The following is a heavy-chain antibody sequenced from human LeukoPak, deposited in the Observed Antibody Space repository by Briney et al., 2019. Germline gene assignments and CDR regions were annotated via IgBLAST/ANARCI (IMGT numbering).Heavy chain of an antibody. CDR1: GFTFSSYA. D-gene: IGHD3-16*01. J-gene: IGHJ6*02. V-gene: IGHV3-23*01. Sequence: QPGGSLRLSCAASGFTFSSYAMSWVRQAPGKGLEWVSAISGSGGSTYYADSVKGRFTISRDNSKNTLYLQMNSLRAEDTAVYYCASGHDFVWGTPPYGMDVWGQGTTVTVSS. CDR2: ISGSGGST. CDR3: ASGHDFVWGTPPYGMDV.